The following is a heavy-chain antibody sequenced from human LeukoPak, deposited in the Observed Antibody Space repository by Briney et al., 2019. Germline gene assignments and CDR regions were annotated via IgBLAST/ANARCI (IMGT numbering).Heavy chain of an antibody. CDR1: VFTFSDYY. D-gene: IGHD6-19*01. CDR2: ISSSSSYT. Sequence: GGSLRLSCAASVFTFSDYYSRCIRQAPGKGLEWVSYISSSSSYTNYADSVKGRFTISRDNAKNSLYLQMNSLRTEDTSVYSCARVREAGSGYYFDYWGQGTLVTVSS. V-gene: IGHV3-11*06. J-gene: IGHJ4*02. CDR3: ARVREAGSGYYFDY.